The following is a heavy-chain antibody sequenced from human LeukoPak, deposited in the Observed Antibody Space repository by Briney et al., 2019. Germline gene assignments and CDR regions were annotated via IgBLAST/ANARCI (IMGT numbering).Heavy chain of an antibody. D-gene: IGHD3-10*01. CDR2: IYPYTGAT. CDR1: GYTFSGTGWY. Sequence: ASVKVSCKASGYTFSGTGWYLYWLRQAPGQGLECMGWIYPYTGATHYAQKFQGRVAMTRDTSVSTAYMELSRLRPDDTAVYYCARDGPAQMVDFDYWGQGTLVTVSS. J-gene: IGHJ4*02. CDR3: ARDGPAQMVDFDY. V-gene: IGHV1-2*02.